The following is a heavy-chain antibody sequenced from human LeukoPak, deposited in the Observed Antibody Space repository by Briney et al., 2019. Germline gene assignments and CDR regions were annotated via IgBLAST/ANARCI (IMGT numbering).Heavy chain of an antibody. CDR1: GFTFGSYA. Sequence: GGSLRLSCAASGFTFGSYAMNWVRQTPGKRLEWVSGLSASDSSTYYADSVKGRFTISRDTSKKTLYLQMNSLRAEDTAIYYCARDRGTAGDILTGYYNDYYYGMDVWGQGATVTVSS. CDR2: LSASDSST. J-gene: IGHJ6*02. V-gene: IGHV3-23*01. CDR3: ARDRGTAGDILTGYYNDYYYGMDV. D-gene: IGHD3-9*01.